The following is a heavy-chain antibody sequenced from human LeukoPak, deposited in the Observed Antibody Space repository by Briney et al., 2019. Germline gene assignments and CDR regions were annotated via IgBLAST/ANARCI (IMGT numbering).Heavy chain of an antibody. V-gene: IGHV1-18*01. CDR3: ARNYYGSGNYRNDY. CDR2: ISPYNGNT. J-gene: IGHJ4*02. D-gene: IGHD3-10*01. CDR1: GYTFTSYG. Sequence: ASVKVSCKASGYTFTSYGISWVRQAPGQGLEWMGWISPYNGNTNYVQKLQGRVTMTTDTSTSTAYMELRSLRSDDTAVYYCARNYYGSGNYRNDYWGQGTLVTVSS.